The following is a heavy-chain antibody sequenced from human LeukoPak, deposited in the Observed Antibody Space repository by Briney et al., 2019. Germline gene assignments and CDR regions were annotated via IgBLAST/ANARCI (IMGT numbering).Heavy chain of an antibody. CDR3: ARFCGGEYPYYYMDV. V-gene: IGHV3-21*01. CDR2: ISSSSSYI. Sequence: GGSLRLSCATSGFTFSSYSMNWVRQAPGKGLEWVSSISSSSSYIYYADSVKGRFTISRDNAKNSLYLQMNSLRAEDTAVYYCARFCGGEYPYYYMDVWGKGTTVTVSS. J-gene: IGHJ6*03. CDR1: GFTFSSYS. D-gene: IGHD2-21*01.